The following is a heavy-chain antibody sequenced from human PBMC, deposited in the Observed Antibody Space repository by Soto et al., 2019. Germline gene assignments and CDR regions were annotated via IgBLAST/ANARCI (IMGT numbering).Heavy chain of an antibody. V-gene: IGHV1-2*02. CDR1: GYTFTGHY. J-gene: IGHJ6*02. CDR2: INPNSGGT. Sequence: GASVKVSCKASGYTFTGHYMHWVRQAPGQGLEWMGWINPNSGGTNYAQKFQGRVTMTRDTSISTAYMELSRLRSDDTAVYYCARERRWVTTDLRYGMDVWGQGTTVTVSS. CDR3: ARERRWVTTDLRYGMDV. D-gene: IGHD4-17*01.